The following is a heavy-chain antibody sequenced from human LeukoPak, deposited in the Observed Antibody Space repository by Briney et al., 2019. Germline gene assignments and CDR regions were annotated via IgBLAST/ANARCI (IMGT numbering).Heavy chain of an antibody. D-gene: IGHD5-18*01. Sequence: GESLKISCKGSGYSFTSYWIGWVRQMPGKGLEWMGKIDPTDSYTNFSPSSQGHVTISADKSISTAYLQWSSLKASDTAIYYCARHHTAMVDWGQGTLVTVTS. J-gene: IGHJ4*02. CDR2: IDPTDSYT. CDR1: GYSFTSYW. V-gene: IGHV5-10-1*01. CDR3: ARHHTAMVD.